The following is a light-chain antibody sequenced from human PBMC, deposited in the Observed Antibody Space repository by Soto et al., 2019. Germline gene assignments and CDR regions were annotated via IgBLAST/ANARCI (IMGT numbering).Light chain of an antibody. J-gene: IGKJ4*01. Sequence: AIQLTQSPSSLSASVGDRVTITCRASQGISSALAWYQHKPGRAPRLLIYDASSLQSGVPSRVRGSGSGTNFTVNISSLQPQDFATYESQQFQNYAITFGGGTKLEIK. CDR3: QQFQNYAIT. CDR2: DAS. CDR1: QGISSA. V-gene: IGKV1D-13*01.